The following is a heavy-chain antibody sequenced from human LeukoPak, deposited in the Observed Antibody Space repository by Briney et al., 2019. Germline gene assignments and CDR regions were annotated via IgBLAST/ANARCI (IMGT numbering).Heavy chain of an antibody. CDR3: ARVEYYYDSSGYCDY. CDR2: INWNGGST. D-gene: IGHD3-22*01. V-gene: IGHV3-20*04. CDR1: GFTFDDYG. Sequence: GGSLRLSCAASGFTFDDYGMSWVRQAPGKGLEWVSGINWNGGSTGYADSVKGRFTISRDNAKNSLYLQMNSLRAEDTALYYCARVEYYYDSSGYCDYWGQGTLVTVSS. J-gene: IGHJ4*02.